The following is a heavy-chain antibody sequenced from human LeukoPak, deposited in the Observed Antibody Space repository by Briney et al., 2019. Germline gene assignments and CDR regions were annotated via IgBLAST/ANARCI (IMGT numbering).Heavy chain of an antibody. D-gene: IGHD2-15*01. Sequence: GGSLRLSCAASGFTFSSYAMSWVRQAPGKGLEWVSAISGSGGSTYYADSVKGRFTISRDNSKNTLYLQMNSLRAEDTAVYYCAKDLEDSYLMGCSAPWGQGTLVTVSS. CDR1: GFTFSSYA. CDR2: ISGSGGST. J-gene: IGHJ5*02. CDR3: AKDLEDSYLMGCSAP. V-gene: IGHV3-23*01.